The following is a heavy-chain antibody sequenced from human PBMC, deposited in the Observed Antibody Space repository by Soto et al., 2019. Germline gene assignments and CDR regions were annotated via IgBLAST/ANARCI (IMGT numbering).Heavy chain of an antibody. CDR2: ISAYNGNT. D-gene: IGHD6-6*01. V-gene: IGHV1-18*01. CDR3: ATSSQYCQY. CDR1: GYTFSNYG. Sequence: QVQLVQSGGEVRKPGASVKVSCKVSGYTFSNYGISWVRQAPGQGLEWMGWISAYNGNTKYAQKIQGRVTLTTDTSATTAYMELSSLRSDDTAVYYCATSSQYCQYWGQGTLVTVSS. J-gene: IGHJ1*01.